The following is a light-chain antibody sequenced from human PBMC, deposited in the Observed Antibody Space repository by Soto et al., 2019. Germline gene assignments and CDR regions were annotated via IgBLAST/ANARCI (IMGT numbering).Light chain of an antibody. V-gene: IGKV3-20*01. CDR3: QQYGSSRWT. Sequence: EIVLTQSPGTLSLSPGERATLSCRASQSVSSSYVAWYQQKPDQAPRLLIYGASSRATGIPDRLRGSGSGTDFTLTISRLEPEDCAVYYCQQYGSSRWTFGQGTKVEIK. J-gene: IGKJ1*01. CDR2: GAS. CDR1: QSVSSSY.